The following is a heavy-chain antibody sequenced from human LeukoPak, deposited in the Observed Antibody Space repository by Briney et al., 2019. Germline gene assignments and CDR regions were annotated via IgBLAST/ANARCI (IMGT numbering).Heavy chain of an antibody. CDR2: IGTVGDT. Sequence: GGSLRLSCAASGFTFSSYDMHWVRQATGKGLEWVSSIGTVGDTYYSPSVKARFTISRENAKNSMYLQMNSLRAGDMAVYYCARGAASGFDPWGQGTLVTVSS. CDR1: GFTFSSYD. J-gene: IGHJ5*02. CDR3: ARGAASGFDP. D-gene: IGHD6-25*01. V-gene: IGHV3-13*01.